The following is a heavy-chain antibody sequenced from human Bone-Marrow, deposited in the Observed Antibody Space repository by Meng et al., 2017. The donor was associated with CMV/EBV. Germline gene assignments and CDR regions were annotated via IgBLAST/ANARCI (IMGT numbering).Heavy chain of an antibody. J-gene: IGHJ6*02. D-gene: IGHD3-3*01. V-gene: IGHV1-2*02. Sequence: ASVKVSCKASGYTFTGYYMHWVRQAPGQGLEWMGWINPNSGGTNYAQKFQGRVTMTRNTSISTAYMELSSLRSEDTAVYYCARAEYYYDFWSGYYNYYYGMDVWGQGTTVTVSS. CDR1: GYTFTGYY. CDR3: ARAEYYYDFWSGYYNYYYGMDV. CDR2: INPNSGGT.